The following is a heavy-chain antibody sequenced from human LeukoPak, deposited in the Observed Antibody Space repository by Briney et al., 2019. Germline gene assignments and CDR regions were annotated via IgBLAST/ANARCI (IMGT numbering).Heavy chain of an antibody. D-gene: IGHD3-22*01. Sequence: GGSLRLSCAASGFTFSDYYMSWVRQAPGKGLEWVSAISGSGGSTYYADSVKGRFTISRDNSKNTLYLQMNSLRAEDTAVYYCAKGDYYDSSGYCDYWGQGTLVTVSS. CDR3: AKGDYYDSSGYCDY. V-gene: IGHV3-23*01. CDR1: GFTFSDYY. CDR2: ISGSGGST. J-gene: IGHJ4*02.